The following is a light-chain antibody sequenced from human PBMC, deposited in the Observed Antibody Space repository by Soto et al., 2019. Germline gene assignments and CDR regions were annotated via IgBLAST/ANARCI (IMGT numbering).Light chain of an antibody. Sequence: EIVLTQSPGTLSLSPGERATLSCRATQSVGSSYLAWYQQRPGQAPRLLIYGASSRATGIPDRFGGSGSGTDFTLTISRLEPEDFAVCYCQQYDSSPLTFGGGTKVDI. CDR2: GAS. V-gene: IGKV3-20*01. CDR1: QSVGSSY. J-gene: IGKJ4*01. CDR3: QQYDSSPLT.